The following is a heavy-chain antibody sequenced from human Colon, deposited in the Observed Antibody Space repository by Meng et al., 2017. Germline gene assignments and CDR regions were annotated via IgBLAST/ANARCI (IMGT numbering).Heavy chain of an antibody. D-gene: IGHD2-2*01. J-gene: IGHJ6*02. V-gene: IGHV1-18*01. Sequence: SVNVSFKSSVYTFTTYEISWVRQAPGQGLDGMGLISSYNGNTNFARKFQGRVTMTTDTSTSKVYMELRSLTSGDTAISFCPWDGFAAVPADKQYVLDVWGQGTTVTVSS. CDR2: ISSYNGNT. CDR3: PWDGFAAVPADKQYVLDV. CDR1: VYTFTTYE.